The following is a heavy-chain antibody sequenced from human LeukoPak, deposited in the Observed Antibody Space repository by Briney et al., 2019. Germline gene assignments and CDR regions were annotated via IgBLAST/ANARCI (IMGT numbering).Heavy chain of an antibody. CDR2: MYYSGST. CDR3: ARVGRGSGYSRYYYYYYMDV. J-gene: IGHJ6*03. Sequence: SETLSLTCTVSGGSISSGGYYCSWIRQHPGKGLGGIGYMYYSGSTYYNPSLKSRLTISGDPSKNQFSGKLSSVPAAYASGHHCARVGRGSGYSRYYYYYYMDVWGKGPTVTVSS. D-gene: IGHD3-3*01. CDR1: GGSISSGGYY. V-gene: IGHV4-31*03.